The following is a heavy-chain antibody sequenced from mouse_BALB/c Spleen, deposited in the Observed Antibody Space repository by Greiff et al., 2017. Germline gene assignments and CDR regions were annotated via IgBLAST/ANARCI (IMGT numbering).Heavy chain of an antibody. J-gene: IGHJ4*01. CDR3: ARDRDDGYYRDAMDY. Sequence: EVKLVESGGGLVQPGGSLRLSCATSGFTFTDYYMSWVRQPPGKALEWLGFIRNKANGYTTEYSASVKGRFTISRDNSQSILYLQMNTLRAEDSATYYCARDRDDGYYRDAMDYWGQGTSVTVSS. CDR2: IRNKANGYTT. D-gene: IGHD2-3*01. V-gene: IGHV7-3*02. CDR1: GFTFTDYY.